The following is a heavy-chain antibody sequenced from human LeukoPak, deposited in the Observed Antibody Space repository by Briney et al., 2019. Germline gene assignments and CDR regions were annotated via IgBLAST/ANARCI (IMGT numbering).Heavy chain of an antibody. CDR1: GGSFSGYY. V-gene: IGHV4-34*01. J-gene: IGHJ4*02. D-gene: IGHD6-6*01. CDR2: INHSGST. Sequence: SETLSLTCAVYGGSFSGYYWSWIRQPPGKGLEWIGEINHSGSTNYNPSLKSRVTISVDTSKNQFSLKLSSVTAADTAVYYCARTVDRGDSSSSFSPRTRGRGPKFYYWGQGTLVTVSS. CDR3: ARTVDRGDSSSSFSPRTRGRGPKFYY.